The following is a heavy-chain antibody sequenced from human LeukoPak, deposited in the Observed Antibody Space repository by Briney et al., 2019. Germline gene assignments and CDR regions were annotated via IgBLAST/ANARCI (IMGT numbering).Heavy chain of an antibody. J-gene: IGHJ5*02. CDR1: GGSLTYTSHY. CDR3: ARSSAAAGPTNNWFDP. CDR2: IHYSGDT. D-gene: IGHD6-13*01. V-gene: IGHV4-39*01. Sequence: PSETLSLTCSVSGGSLTYTSHYWGWIRQPPGKGLEWIGSIHYSGDTYYKPSLRSRVTISVDTSKNQFSLKVTSVTAADTAVYYCARSSAAAGPTNNWFDPWGQGTLVTVPS.